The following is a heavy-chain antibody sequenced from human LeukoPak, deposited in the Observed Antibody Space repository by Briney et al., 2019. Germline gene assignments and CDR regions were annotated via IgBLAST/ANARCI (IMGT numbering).Heavy chain of an antibody. Sequence: SETLSLTCTVSGGSISSSSYYWGWIRQPPGKGLEWIGSTFYSGSTYYNSSLKSRVTISVDTSKNQFSLKLSSVTAADTAVYYCARPGYSSNLADVWGKGTTVTVSS. CDR2: TFYSGST. V-gene: IGHV4-39*07. CDR1: GGSISSSSYY. D-gene: IGHD6-13*01. J-gene: IGHJ6*03. CDR3: ARPGYSSNLADV.